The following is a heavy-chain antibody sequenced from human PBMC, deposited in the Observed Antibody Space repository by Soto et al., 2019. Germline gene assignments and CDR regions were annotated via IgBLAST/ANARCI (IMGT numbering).Heavy chain of an antibody. CDR1: GFTFSSYS. J-gene: IGHJ5*02. CDR3: ARQSLRRPFGRLILVALDS. Sequence: GGSLRLSCAASGFTFSSYSMNWVRQAPGKGLEWVSSISSSSSYIYYADSVKGRFTISRDNAKNSLYLQMNSLRAADTAVYSCARQSLRRPFGRLILVALDSWGLGSLVTVSS. V-gene: IGHV3-21*01. D-gene: IGHD3-16*02. CDR2: ISSSSSYI.